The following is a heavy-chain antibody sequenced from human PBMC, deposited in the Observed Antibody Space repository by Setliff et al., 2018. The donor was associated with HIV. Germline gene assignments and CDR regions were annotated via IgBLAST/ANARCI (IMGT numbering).Heavy chain of an antibody. CDR2: IYYSGST. CDR3: ARAMNYCTRHSLTTIDYFMPYYFEY. CDR1: GGSISSSSYY. V-gene: IGHV4-39*07. Sequence: PSETLSLTCTVSGGSISSSSYYWGWIRQPPGKGLEWIGSIYYSGSTNYNPSLKSRVTISVDTSKNQFSLKLSSVTAADTAVYYCARAMNYCTRHSLTTIDYFMPYYFEYWGQGTLVTVSS. D-gene: IGHD4-17*01. J-gene: IGHJ4*02.